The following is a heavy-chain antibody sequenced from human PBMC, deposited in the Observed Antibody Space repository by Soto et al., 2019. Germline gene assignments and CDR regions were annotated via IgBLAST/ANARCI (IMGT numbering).Heavy chain of an antibody. CDR3: ARVFGSTIFGGVNHWFDP. CDR2: ISAYNGNT. V-gene: IGHV1-18*01. J-gene: IGHJ5*02. Sequence: ASVKVSCKASGCTFTSCGISWVRQAPGQGLEWMGWISAYNGNTNYAQKLQGRVTMTTDTSPSTAYMELRSLRSDDTAVYYCARVFGSTIFGGVNHWFDPWGQGTRVTVSS. CDR1: GCTFTSCG. D-gene: IGHD3-3*01.